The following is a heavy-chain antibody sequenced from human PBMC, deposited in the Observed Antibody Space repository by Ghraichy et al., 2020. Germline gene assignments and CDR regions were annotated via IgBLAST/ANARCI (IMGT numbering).Heavy chain of an antibody. J-gene: IGHJ2*01. CDR1: GGSISSSSYY. CDR2: IYYSGST. Sequence: LSLTCTVSGGSISSSSYYWGWIRQPPGKGLEWIGSIYYSGSTYYNPSLKSRVTISVDTSKNQFSLKLSSVTAADTAVYYCARHFEDWYFDLWGRGTLVTVSS. D-gene: IGHD3-9*01. CDR3: ARHFEDWYFDL. V-gene: IGHV4-39*01.